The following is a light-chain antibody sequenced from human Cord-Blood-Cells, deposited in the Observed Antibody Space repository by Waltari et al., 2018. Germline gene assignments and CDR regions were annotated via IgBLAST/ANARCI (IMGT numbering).Light chain of an antibody. CDR2: QDS. Sequence: SYELTQPPSVSVSPGQTASITCSGDKLGDKYACWYQQKPGQSPGLVTYQDSKRPSGIPERFAGSNSGNTATLTISGTQAMDEADYYCQAWDSSTVVFGGGTKLTVL. J-gene: IGLJ2*01. CDR1: KLGDKY. CDR3: QAWDSSTVV. V-gene: IGLV3-1*01.